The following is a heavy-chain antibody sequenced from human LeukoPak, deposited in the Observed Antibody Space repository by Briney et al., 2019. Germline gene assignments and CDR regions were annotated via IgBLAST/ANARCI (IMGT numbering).Heavy chain of an antibody. J-gene: IGHJ4*02. CDR2: ISSSSSYI. CDR1: GFTFSSYS. V-gene: IGHV3-21*01. CDR3: ARGIHRRVPKENFEY. D-gene: IGHD4/OR15-4a*01. Sequence: GGSLRLSRAASGFTFSSYSMNWVRQAPGKGLEWVSSISSSSSYIYYADSVKGRFTISRDNAKNSLYLQMNSLRAEDTAVYYCARGIHRRVPKENFEYWGQGTLVTVSS.